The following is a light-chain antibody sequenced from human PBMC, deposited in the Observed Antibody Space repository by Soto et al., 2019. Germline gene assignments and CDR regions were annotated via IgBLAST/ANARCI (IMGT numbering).Light chain of an antibody. CDR1: SSDVGAYHY. CDR3: SSYTATNTLWV. CDR2: EVT. Sequence: QSALTQPASVSGSPGQSITISCTGTSSDVGAYHYVSWYQQHPGKAPKLMIYEVTERPSGVSNRFSDSKSGNMASLNISGLQAEDEAAYFCSSYTATNTLWVFGGGTKLTVL. V-gene: IGLV2-14*03. J-gene: IGLJ3*02.